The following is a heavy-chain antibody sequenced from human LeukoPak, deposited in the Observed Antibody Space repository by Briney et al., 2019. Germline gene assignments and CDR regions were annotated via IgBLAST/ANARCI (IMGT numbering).Heavy chain of an antibody. Sequence: SETLSLTCTVSGGSISSGGYYWSWIRQHPGKGLEWIGYIYYSGSTYYNPSLKSRVTISVDTSKNQFSLKLSSVTAADTAVYYCAREGYSNSRTDYWGQGTLVTVSS. CDR1: GGSISSGGYY. CDR2: IYYSGST. D-gene: IGHD4-11*01. J-gene: IGHJ4*02. V-gene: IGHV4-31*03. CDR3: AREGYSNSRTDY.